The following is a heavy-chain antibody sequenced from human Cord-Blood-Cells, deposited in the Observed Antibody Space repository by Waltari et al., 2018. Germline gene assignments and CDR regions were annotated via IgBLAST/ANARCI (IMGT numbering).Heavy chain of an antibody. D-gene: IGHD6-13*01. J-gene: IGHJ4*01. Sequence: QVQLVQSRAEVKKPGSSVKVFCKASGATFSSSAISWVRQPPGRGLGWMVAINPIFGRANYAQKCQGIVTMTADESTSTPCIELSSMRSEDTAVYYCAREIAAAGTGSYFDSWGHGARVTVSS. CDR1: GATFSSSA. CDR2: INPIFGRA. CDR3: AREIAAAGTGSYFDS. V-gene: IGHV1-69*12.